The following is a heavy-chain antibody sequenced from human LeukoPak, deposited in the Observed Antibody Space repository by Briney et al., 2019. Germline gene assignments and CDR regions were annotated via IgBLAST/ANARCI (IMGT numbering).Heavy chain of an antibody. CDR3: ARGAGLGIPLYYYYYYMDV. D-gene: IGHD7-27*01. Sequence: ASVKVSCKASGGTFSSYAISWVRQAPGQGLEWMGGIIPIFGTANYAQKFQGRVTITADESTSTAYMELSSLRSEDTAVYCCARGAGLGIPLYYYYYYMDVWGKGTTVTVSS. V-gene: IGHV1-69*13. J-gene: IGHJ6*03. CDR1: GGTFSSYA. CDR2: IIPIFGTA.